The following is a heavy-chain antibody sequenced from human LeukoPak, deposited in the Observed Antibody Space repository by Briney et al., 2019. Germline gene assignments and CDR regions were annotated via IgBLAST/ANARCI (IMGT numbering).Heavy chain of an antibody. CDR2: INPSGGST. D-gene: IGHD3-22*01. V-gene: IGHV1-46*01. Sequence: ASVKVSCKASGYTFTSYYMHWVRQAPGQGLEWMGIINPSGGSTSYAQKFQGRVTMTRDTSTSTVYMELSSLRSEDTAVYYCAREEYYYDSSGYYPLSGSLAFDYWGQGTQVTVSS. CDR3: AREEYYYDSSGYYPLSGSLAFDY. J-gene: IGHJ4*02. CDR1: GYTFTSYY.